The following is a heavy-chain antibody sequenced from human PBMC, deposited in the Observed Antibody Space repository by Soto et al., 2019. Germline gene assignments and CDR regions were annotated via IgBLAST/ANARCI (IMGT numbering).Heavy chain of an antibody. CDR3: ARDFNSIFDDFADMRWNFDP. Sequence: SETLSLTCTVSGGSINNYYWSWVRQSAGKGLEWIGRVFTTGTTDYNPSPKGRVTISVDTSKNQFSLSLRSVTAADTAIYYCARDFNSIFDDFADMRWNFDPWGQGTLVTVSS. V-gene: IGHV4-4*07. CDR1: GGSINNYY. CDR2: VFTTGTT. J-gene: IGHJ5*02. D-gene: IGHD3-3*02.